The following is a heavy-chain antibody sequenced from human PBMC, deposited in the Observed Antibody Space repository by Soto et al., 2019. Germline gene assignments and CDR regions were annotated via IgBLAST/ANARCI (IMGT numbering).Heavy chain of an antibody. CDR1: GGTFSSYA. D-gene: IGHD2-8*01. J-gene: IGHJ5*02. Sequence: SAKVSCKASGGTFSSYAISWVRQAPGQGLEWMGGIIPIFGTANYAQKFQGRVTITADESTSTAYMELSSLRSEDTAVYYCARDVGYCTNGVCLADDPWGQGTLVTVSS. V-gene: IGHV1-69*13. CDR2: IIPIFGTA. CDR3: ARDVGYCTNGVCLADDP.